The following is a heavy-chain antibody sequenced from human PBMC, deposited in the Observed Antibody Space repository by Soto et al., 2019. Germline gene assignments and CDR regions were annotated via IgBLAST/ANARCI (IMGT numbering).Heavy chain of an antibody. V-gene: IGHV4-59*01. CDR3: ARSIAVPSGHIDH. CDR1: GGSMSGYY. CDR2: VYYTGST. D-gene: IGHD6-6*01. J-gene: IGHJ4*02. Sequence: SETLSLTCRVSGGSMSGYYWSWVRLAPGKGLEWIGYVYYTGSTNYNPSLQSRVSTSVDTSNKHFSLSLSLVTAAGTAVYFCARSIAVPSGHIDHWGQGIRVTVS.